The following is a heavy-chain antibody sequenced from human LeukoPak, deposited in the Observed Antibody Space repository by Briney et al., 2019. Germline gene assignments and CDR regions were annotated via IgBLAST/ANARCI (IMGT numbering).Heavy chain of an antibody. D-gene: IGHD2-2*01. J-gene: IGHJ5*02. CDR1: GGSISSYY. V-gene: IGHV4-59*01. CDR2: IYYSGST. Sequence: SETLSLTCTVSGGSISSYYWSWIRQPPGKGLEWIGYIYYSGSTNYNPSLKSRVTLSVDTSKNQFSLKLSSVTAADTAVYYCASVVPAVNWFDPWGQGTLVTVSS. CDR3: ASVVPAVNWFDP.